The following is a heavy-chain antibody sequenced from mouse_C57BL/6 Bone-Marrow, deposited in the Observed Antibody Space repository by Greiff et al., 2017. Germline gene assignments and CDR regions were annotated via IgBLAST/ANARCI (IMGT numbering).Heavy chain of an antibody. J-gene: IGHJ3*01. CDR2: IYPRSGNT. CDR1: GYTFTSYG. D-gene: IGHD2-1*01. CDR3: ARLGGNLFAY. V-gene: IGHV1-81*01. Sequence: VQLQQSGAELARPGASVKLSCKASGYTFTSYGISWVKLRTGQGLEWIGEIYPRSGNTYYNEKFKGKATLTSDKSSSTAYLELRSLASEDSAVYFCARLGGNLFAYWGQGTLVTVSA.